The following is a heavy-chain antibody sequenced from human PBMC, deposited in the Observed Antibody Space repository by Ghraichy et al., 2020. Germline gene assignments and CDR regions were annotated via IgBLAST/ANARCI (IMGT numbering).Heavy chain of an antibody. CDR2: ISTRGTNI. J-gene: IGHJ4*02. CDR3: ARRHGYSDY. Sequence: LSLTCAASGFIFSDFYMTWVRQAPGKGLEWVSYISTRGTNIQYADSVRGRFTVSRDDAENSLYLQMNSLRAEDTAVYYCARRHGYSDYWGQGTLVAVSS. V-gene: IGHV3-11*01. CDR1: GFIFSDFY.